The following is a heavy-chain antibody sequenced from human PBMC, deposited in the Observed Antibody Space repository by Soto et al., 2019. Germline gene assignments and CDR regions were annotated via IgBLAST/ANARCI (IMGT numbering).Heavy chain of an antibody. D-gene: IGHD2-2*01. CDR2: ISKSDYT. V-gene: IGHV3-21*01. CDR3: AREDSIIIPAVSDC. J-gene: IGHJ4*02. Sequence: PGGSLRLSCTVSGFSFNNYGISWFRQAPGKGLEWVSSISKSDYTYYSDSVKGRFTISRDNAKNSVSLQMNTLRVEDTAVYYCAREDSIIIPAVSDCWGQGTLVTVSS. CDR1: GFSFNNYG.